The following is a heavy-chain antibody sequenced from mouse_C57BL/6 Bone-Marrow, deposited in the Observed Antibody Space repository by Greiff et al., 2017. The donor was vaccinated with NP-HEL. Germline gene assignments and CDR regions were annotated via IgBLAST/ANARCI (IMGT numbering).Heavy chain of an antibody. CDR3: ARRVYYYGSSYDY. CDR2: INPNNGGT. D-gene: IGHD1-1*01. Sequence: EVQLQQSGPELVKPGASVKISCKASGYTFTDYYMNWVKQSHGKSLEWIGDINPNNGGTSYNQKFKGKATLTVDKSSNTAYMELRSQTSEDSAVYYCARRVYYYGSSYDYWGQGTTLTVSS. V-gene: IGHV1-26*01. J-gene: IGHJ2*01. CDR1: GYTFTDYY.